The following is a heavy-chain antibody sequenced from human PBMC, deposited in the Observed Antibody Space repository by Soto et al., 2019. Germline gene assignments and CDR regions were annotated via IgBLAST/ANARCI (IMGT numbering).Heavy chain of an antibody. CDR1: GFTFSSYA. V-gene: IGHV3-23*01. CDR2: ISGSGGST. CDR3: AKYPNYDYYGSGSYVYPFDY. J-gene: IGHJ4*02. D-gene: IGHD3-10*01. Sequence: PGGSLRLSCAASGFTFSSYAMSWVRQAPGKGLEWVSAISGSGGSTYYADSVKGRFTISRDNSKNTLYLQMNSLRAEDTAVYYCAKYPNYDYYGSGSYVYPFDYWGQGTLVTVSS.